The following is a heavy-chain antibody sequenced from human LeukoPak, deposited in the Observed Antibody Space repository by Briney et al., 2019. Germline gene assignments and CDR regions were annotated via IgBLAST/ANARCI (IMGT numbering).Heavy chain of an antibody. J-gene: IGHJ6*03. CDR1: GFRFDDYG. V-gene: IGHV3-20*04. D-gene: IGHD2-2*01. CDR2: TNWDGAST. Sequence: GGPLRLSCAASGFRFDDYGMSWVRHVPGKGLEWVSGTNWDGASTGYADSVKGRFTISRDNVKNFLYLQMNSLRVEDTALYFCGRVYCSTTSCYDYYDYYMDVWGKGTTVTVSS. CDR3: GRVYCSTTSCYDYYDYYMDV.